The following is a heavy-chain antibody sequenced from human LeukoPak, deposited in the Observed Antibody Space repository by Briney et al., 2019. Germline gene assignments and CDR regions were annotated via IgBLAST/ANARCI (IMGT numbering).Heavy chain of an antibody. J-gene: IGHJ6*03. V-gene: IGHV1-18*01. D-gene: IGHD3-22*01. CDR1: GYTFTSYG. CDR3: ARGGVYYYDSSGYSPYYYYYYYMDV. Sequence: GASVKVSCKASGYTFTSYGISWVRQAPGQGLEWMGWISAYNGNTNYAQKLQGRVTMTTDTSTSTAYMELRSLRSDDTAVYYCARGGVYYYDSSGYSPYYYYYYYMDVWGKGTTVTVSS. CDR2: ISAYNGNT.